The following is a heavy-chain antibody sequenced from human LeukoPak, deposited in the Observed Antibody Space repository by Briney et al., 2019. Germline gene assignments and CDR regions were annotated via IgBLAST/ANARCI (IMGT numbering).Heavy chain of an antibody. CDR1: GFTFNKYW. CDR3: AGGYCYSLTYLSFFHY. CDR2: INQDDSQI. D-gene: IGHD2-21*02. V-gene: IGHV3-7*01. J-gene: IGHJ4*02. Sequence: GGSLRLSCAASGFTFNKYWMTWVRQAPGKGLEWVANINQDDSQIYYLESVEGRFTITRGNAKNSLHLQMNSLRAEDTAIYSCAGGYCYSLTYLSFFHYWGQGTLVTVSS.